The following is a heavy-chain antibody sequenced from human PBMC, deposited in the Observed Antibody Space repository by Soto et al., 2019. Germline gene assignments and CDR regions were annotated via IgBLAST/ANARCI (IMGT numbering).Heavy chain of an antibody. V-gene: IGHV1-2*04. Sequence: ASVKVSCKASGYTFTGYYMHWVRQAPGQGLEWMGWINPNSGGTNYAQKFQGWVTMTRDTSISTAYMELSRLRSDDTAVYYCARDSGAAAGTDYYYGMDVWGQGTTVTVSS. CDR1: GYTFTGYY. J-gene: IGHJ6*02. CDR2: INPNSGGT. D-gene: IGHD6-13*01. CDR3: ARDSGAAAGTDYYYGMDV.